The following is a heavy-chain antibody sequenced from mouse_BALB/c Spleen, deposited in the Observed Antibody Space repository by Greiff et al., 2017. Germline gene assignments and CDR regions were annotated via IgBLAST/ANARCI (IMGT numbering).Heavy chain of an antibody. V-gene: IGHV8-12*01. D-gene: IGHD2-4*01. CDR1: GFSLSTSGMG. CDR2: IYWDDDK. CDR3: ARRGDYDGDYYAMDY. Sequence: QVTLKVSGPGILQPSQTLSLTCSFSGFSLSTSGMGVSWIRQPSGKGLEWLAHIYWDDDKRYNPSLKSRLTISKDTSRNQVFLKITSVDTADTATYYCARRGDYDGDYYAMDYWGQGTSVTVSS. J-gene: IGHJ4*01.